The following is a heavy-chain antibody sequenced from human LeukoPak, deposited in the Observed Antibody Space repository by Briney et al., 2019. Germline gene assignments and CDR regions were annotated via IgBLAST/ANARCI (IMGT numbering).Heavy chain of an antibody. CDR1: GGSISSSSYY. D-gene: IGHD2-2*01. CDR3: ARQVYCSSTSCYGWFDP. V-gene: IGHV4-39*01. J-gene: IGHJ5*02. Sequence: SETLSLTCTVSGGSISSSSYYWGWIRQPPGKGLEWIGSIYYSGSTYYNPSLKSRVTISVDTSKNQFSLKLCTVTAADTAVYYCARQVYCSSTSCYGWFDPWGQGTLVTVSS. CDR2: IYYSGST.